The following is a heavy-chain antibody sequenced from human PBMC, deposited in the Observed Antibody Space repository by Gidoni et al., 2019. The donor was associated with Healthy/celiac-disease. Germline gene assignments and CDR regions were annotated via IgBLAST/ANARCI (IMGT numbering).Heavy chain of an antibody. CDR1: GFTFSSYS. CDR2: ISSSSSYI. V-gene: IGHV3-21*01. CDR3: ARDRIAAAVPSWFDP. J-gene: IGHJ5*02. Sequence: EVQLVESGGGLFKPGGSLRLSCAASGFTFSSYSMNWGRQAPGKGLEWVSSISSSSSYIYYADSVKGRFTISRDNAKNSLYLQMNSLRAEATAVYYCARDRIAAAVPSWFDPWGQGTLVTVSS. D-gene: IGHD6-13*01.